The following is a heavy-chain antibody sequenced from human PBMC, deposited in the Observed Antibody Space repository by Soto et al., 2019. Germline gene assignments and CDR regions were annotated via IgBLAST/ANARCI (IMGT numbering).Heavy chain of an antibody. V-gene: IGHV1-69*01. CDR2: IIPIFGTA. D-gene: IGHD3-9*01. CDR1: GGTFSSYA. CDR3: ARGPPIGLRYFDYPFDY. J-gene: IGHJ4*02. Sequence: QVQLVQSGAEVKKPGSSVKVSCKASGGTFSSYAISWVRQAPGQGLEWMGGIIPIFGTANYAQKVQGRVTITADESTSIAYMELSSLIAEDTAVYYCARGPPIGLRYFDYPFDYWGRGTLVTVSS.